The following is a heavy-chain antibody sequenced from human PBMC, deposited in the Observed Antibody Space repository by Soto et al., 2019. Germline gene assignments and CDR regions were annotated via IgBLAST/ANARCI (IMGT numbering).Heavy chain of an antibody. CDR2: ISNKANSYNT. D-gene: IGHD1-26*01. V-gene: IGHV3-72*01. J-gene: IGHJ4*02. CDR1: GFTFSDHY. CDR3: ARYSGSYSRGLDY. Sequence: EVQLVESGGGLVQPGGSLRLSCAASGFTFSDHYMEWVRQAQGKGLEWVGRISNKANSYNTEYAASAKVRFTISRDDSRTARYLQMNSLKTEDTAVFYCARYSGSYSRGLDYWGQGTHVIVSS.